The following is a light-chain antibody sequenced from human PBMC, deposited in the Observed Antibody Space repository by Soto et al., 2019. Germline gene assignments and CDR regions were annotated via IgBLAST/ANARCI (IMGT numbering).Light chain of an antibody. Sequence: VMTQAPATLSVSPGERATLSCRASQSVSSSYLVWYQQKPGQAPRLLIYDSSKRATGIPDRFSGSGSGTDFTLTISRLEPEDFAVYYCQQYGSSPRTFGQGTKVDIK. J-gene: IGKJ1*01. CDR3: QQYGSSPRT. CDR2: DSS. V-gene: IGKV3-20*01. CDR1: QSVSSSY.